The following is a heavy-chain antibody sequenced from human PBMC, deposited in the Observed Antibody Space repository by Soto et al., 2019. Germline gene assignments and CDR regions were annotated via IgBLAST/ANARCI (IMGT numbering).Heavy chain of an antibody. CDR3: VRRGGLLAEAFDV. CDR1: GFTFSASA. D-gene: IGHD5-12*01. CDR2: IKNKADNYAT. J-gene: IGHJ3*01. V-gene: IGHV3-73*01. Sequence: VQLVESGGGLVQPGGSLKLSCAASGFTFSASALHWVRQASGKGLEWVGHIKNKADNYATTYGAPRKGRVTFSRDDSKNTAYLQMPSLTTEDTAVYYCVRRGGLLAEAFDVWGQGTMVTVSS.